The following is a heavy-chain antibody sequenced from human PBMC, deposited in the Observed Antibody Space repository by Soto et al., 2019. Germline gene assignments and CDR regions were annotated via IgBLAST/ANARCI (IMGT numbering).Heavy chain of an antibody. Sequence: GESLMISCKVSGYSFTSYLIGWLRQKPAKGLEWMGIINPGDSEARYSPSFQGQVTFSVDWRSGTAYLQWDELKASDTAMYYCARRHTGSYFDVYNWFEPWGQGTLVTVSS. J-gene: IGHJ5*02. CDR3: ARRHTGSYFDVYNWFEP. V-gene: IGHV5-51*01. CDR1: GYSFTSYL. CDR2: INPGDSEA. D-gene: IGHD1-26*01.